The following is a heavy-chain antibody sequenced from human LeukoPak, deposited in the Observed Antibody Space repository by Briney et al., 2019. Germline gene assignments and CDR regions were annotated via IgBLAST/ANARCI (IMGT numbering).Heavy chain of an antibody. CDR1: GFTSSDYY. CDR2: ISSSGSTI. V-gene: IGHV3-11*01. D-gene: IGHD3-22*01. Sequence: GGSLRLSCAASGFTSSDYYMSWIRQAPGKGLEWVSYISSSGSTIYYADSVKGRFTISRDNAKNSLYLQMNSLRAEDTAVYYCARGAYYYDSSGYYYDYWGQGTLVTVSS. J-gene: IGHJ4*02. CDR3: ARGAYYYDSSGYYYDY.